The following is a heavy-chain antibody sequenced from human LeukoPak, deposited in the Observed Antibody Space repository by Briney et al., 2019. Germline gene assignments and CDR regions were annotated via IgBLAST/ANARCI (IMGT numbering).Heavy chain of an antibody. D-gene: IGHD1-1*01. CDR3: SRETTSGY. J-gene: IGHJ4*02. Sequence: GGSLRLSCAASGFSFSGYSMNWVRQPPGRGLEWISYISRGSHTIYYADSVRGRFTISRDDAKNSLYLQMNSLRAEDTGIYYCSRETTSGYWGQGTLVTVSS. V-gene: IGHV3-48*04. CDR2: ISRGSHTI. CDR1: GFSFSGYS.